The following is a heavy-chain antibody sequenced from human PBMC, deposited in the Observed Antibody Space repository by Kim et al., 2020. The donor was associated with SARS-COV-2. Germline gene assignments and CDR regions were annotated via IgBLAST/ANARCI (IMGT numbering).Heavy chain of an antibody. Sequence: GGSLRLSCAASGFTFSTYAMSWVRQAPGKGLEWVSGISGSGGSTYYADSVKGRFTISRDNSKNTLYLQMNSLRAEDTAVYYCAKEGDDSSGFDHWGQGTLVTVSS. CDR1: GFTFSTYA. J-gene: IGHJ4*02. V-gene: IGHV3-23*01. CDR2: ISGSGGST. D-gene: IGHD3-22*01. CDR3: AKEGDDSSGFDH.